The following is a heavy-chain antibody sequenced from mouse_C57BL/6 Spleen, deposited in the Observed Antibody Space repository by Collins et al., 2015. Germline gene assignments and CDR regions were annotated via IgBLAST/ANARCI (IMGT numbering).Heavy chain of an antibody. J-gene: IGHJ2*01. V-gene: IGHV9-3*01. D-gene: IGHD2-5*01. CDR3: ARDGRSNYAFDY. CDR2: INTYSGVP. Sequence: QIQLVQSGPELKKPGETVKISCKASGYTFTTYGMSWVKQAPGKGLKWMGWINTYSGVPTYADDFKGRFAFSLETSASTAYLQINNLKNEDTATYFCARDGRSNYAFDYWGQGTTLTVSS. CDR1: GYTFTTYG.